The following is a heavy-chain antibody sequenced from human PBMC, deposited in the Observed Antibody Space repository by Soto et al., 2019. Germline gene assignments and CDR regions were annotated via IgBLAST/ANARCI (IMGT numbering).Heavy chain of an antibody. J-gene: IGHJ4*02. CDR3: ASGIQLWLRRINNGYSG. Sequence: QVQLVQSGAEVKKPESSVNVSCKAPGGTFSTYAIRWVRQAPGQGLEWMGGIIPMFGTANYAQRFQDRVTITADESTNTVYMELSSLRSEDTAVYFCASGIQLWLRRINNGYSGWGQGTLVTFSS. V-gene: IGHV1-69*12. D-gene: IGHD5-18*01. CDR1: GGTFSTYA. CDR2: IIPMFGTA.